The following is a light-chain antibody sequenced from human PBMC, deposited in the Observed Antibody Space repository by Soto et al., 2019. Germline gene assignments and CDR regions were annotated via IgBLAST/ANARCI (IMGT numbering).Light chain of an antibody. CDR2: GAS. CDR3: QQYGSSPST. J-gene: IGKJ5*01. Sequence: EIVLTQSPGTLYLSPGERATLSCRASQSITSNYLAWHQQKPGQAPRLLIYGASSRATGIADRFSGSGSGTDFTLTISRLEPEDFAVYYCQQYGSSPSTVGQGTRLEIK. CDR1: QSITSNY. V-gene: IGKV3-20*01.